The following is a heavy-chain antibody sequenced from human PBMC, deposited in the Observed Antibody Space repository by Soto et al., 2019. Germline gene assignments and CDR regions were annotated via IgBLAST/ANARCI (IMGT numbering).Heavy chain of an antibody. D-gene: IGHD1-26*01. CDR2: IIPSFGTP. CDR3: ARGSSSTVGPTAWFDP. CDR1: GGSFSSYA. V-gene: IGHV1-69*01. Sequence: QVQLVQSGDEVKKPGSSVKVSCKASGGSFSSYAFSWVRQAPGQGLEWMGGIIPSFGTPNYAQRFQGRVTISADESTTTVYMDLRRLRSEDTAVYYCARGSSSTVGPTAWFDPWGQGTLLTVSS. J-gene: IGHJ5*02.